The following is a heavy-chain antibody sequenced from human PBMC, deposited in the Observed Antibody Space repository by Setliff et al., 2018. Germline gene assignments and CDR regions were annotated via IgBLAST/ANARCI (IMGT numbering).Heavy chain of an antibody. Sequence: GGSLRLSCAASGFTFSDHYMDWVRQAPGKGLEWVAVIWDDGVKKYHADSVKGRFTISRDNSKNTLYLQMNSLRPEDTAVYYCARTCSGSGCYAGLESWGQGTPVTVSS. J-gene: IGHJ4*02. CDR3: ARTCSGSGCYAGLES. D-gene: IGHD2-15*01. V-gene: IGHV3-33*08. CDR1: GFTFSDHY. CDR2: IWDDGVKK.